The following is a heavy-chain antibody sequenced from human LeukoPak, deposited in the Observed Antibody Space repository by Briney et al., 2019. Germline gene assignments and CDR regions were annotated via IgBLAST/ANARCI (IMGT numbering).Heavy chain of an antibody. J-gene: IGHJ4*02. D-gene: IGHD4-23*01. CDR3: ARGPKTRYYFDY. CDR1: GGSISSSSYY. Sequence: PSETLSLTCTVSGGSISSSSYYWGWIRQPPGKGLEWIGSIYYSGSTYYNPSLKSRVTISVDTSKNQFSLKLSSVTAADTAVYYCARGPKTRYYFDYWGRGTLVTVSS. V-gene: IGHV4-39*07. CDR2: IYYSGST.